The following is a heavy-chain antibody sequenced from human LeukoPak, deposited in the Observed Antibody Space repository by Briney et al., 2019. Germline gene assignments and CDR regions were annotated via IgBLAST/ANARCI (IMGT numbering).Heavy chain of an antibody. D-gene: IGHD5-24*01. CDR3: ARDGYNDYYYYYMDV. J-gene: IGHJ6*03. CDR2: IYTSGST. CDR1: GVSISSGSYY. Sequence: SQTLSLTCTVSGVSISSGSYYWSWIRQPAGKGLEWIGRIYTSGSTNYNPSLKSRVTISVDTSKNQFSLKLSSVTAADTAVYYCARDGYNDYYYYYMDVWGKGTTVTVSS. V-gene: IGHV4-61*02.